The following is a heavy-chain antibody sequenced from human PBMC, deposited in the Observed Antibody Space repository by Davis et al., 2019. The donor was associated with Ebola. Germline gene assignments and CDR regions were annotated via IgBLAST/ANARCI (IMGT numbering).Heavy chain of an antibody. CDR3: TTVLSAIIY. CDR2: ISGSGGST. CDR1: GFTFSSYA. V-gene: IGHV3-23*01. D-gene: IGHD3-10*01. Sequence: GESLKISCAASGFTFSSYAMSWVRQAPGKGLEWVSAISGSGGSTYYADSVKGRFTISRDNSKNTLYLQMNSLKTEDTAVYYCTTVLSAIIYWGQGTLVPVSP. J-gene: IGHJ4*02.